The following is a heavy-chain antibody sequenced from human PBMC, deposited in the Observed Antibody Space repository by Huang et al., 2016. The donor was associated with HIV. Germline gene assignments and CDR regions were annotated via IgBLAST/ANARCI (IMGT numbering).Heavy chain of an antibody. CDR1: GGSFIRYA. CDR3: ARDRWDLLVPTGSDYYYGMDV. J-gene: IGHJ6*02. D-gene: IGHD2-15*01. CDR2: IIPIFGTA. Sequence: QVQLVQSGAEVKKPGSSVKVSCKASGGSFIRYAFSWVRQAPGQGRECMGAIIPIFGTANYAQKFQGRVTITADESTSTAYMELSSLRSEDTAVYYCARDRWDLLVPTGSDYYYGMDVWGQGTTVTVSS. V-gene: IGHV1-69*01.